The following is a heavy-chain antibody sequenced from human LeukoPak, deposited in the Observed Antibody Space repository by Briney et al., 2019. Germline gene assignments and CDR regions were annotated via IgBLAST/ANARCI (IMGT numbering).Heavy chain of an antibody. D-gene: IGHD3-22*01. V-gene: IGHV5-51*01. CDR2: IYPGDSET. CDR1: GYRFTNYW. CDR3: ARRESSGYCFDY. J-gene: IGHJ4*02. Sequence: GESLKISCKASGYRFTNYWIGWVRQMPGKGLEWMTIIYPGDSETRYSPSFQGQVTISADKSIGTTYLQWSSLKASDTAMYYCARRESSGYCFDYWGQGTLVTVSS.